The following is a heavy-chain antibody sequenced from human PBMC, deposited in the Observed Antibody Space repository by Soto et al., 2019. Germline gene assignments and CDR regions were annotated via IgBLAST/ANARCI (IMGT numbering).Heavy chain of an antibody. J-gene: IGHJ5*02. Sequence: PSETLSLTCTVSGGSISSYYWGWIRQPPGKGLEWIGYIYYSGSTNYNPSLKSRVTISVDTSKNQFSIKLSSVTAADTAVYYCARFGSDCSSTSCYGPLWFDPWGQGTLVNVSS. CDR3: ARFGSDCSSTSCYGPLWFDP. V-gene: IGHV4-59*08. CDR1: GGSISSYY. D-gene: IGHD2-2*01. CDR2: IYYSGST.